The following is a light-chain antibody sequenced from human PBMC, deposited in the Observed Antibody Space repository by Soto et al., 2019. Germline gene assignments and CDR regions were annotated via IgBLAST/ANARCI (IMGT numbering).Light chain of an antibody. J-gene: IGKJ3*01. CDR3: QQLNTFPPFFT. CDR2: GAS. Sequence: DIQLTQSPSFLSASVGDRVTITCQASQGIRSYLAWYQQRPGKAPELLIYGASTLRPGGASRFSGSGSGTEFTLTIISLQPEDFATYFCQQLNTFPPFFTFGPGTKVDIK. V-gene: IGKV1-9*01. CDR1: QGIRSY.